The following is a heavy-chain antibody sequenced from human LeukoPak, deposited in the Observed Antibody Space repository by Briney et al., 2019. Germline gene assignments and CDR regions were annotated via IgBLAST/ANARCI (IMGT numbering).Heavy chain of an antibody. V-gene: IGHV3-23*01. Sequence: GGSLRLSCAASGFTFSTYAMSWVRQAPGKGLEWVSAISGSGGSTYYADSVKGRFTISRDNSKNTLYLQMNSLRAEDTAVYYCAKDPYYYDSSGYYYWGQGTLVTVSS. CDR3: AKDPYYYDSSGYYY. CDR1: GFTFSTYA. J-gene: IGHJ4*02. CDR2: ISGSGGST. D-gene: IGHD3-22*01.